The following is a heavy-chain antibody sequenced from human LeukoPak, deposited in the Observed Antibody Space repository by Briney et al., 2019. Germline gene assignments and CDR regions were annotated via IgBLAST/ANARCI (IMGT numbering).Heavy chain of an antibody. J-gene: IGHJ4*02. Sequence: PSQTLSLTCTVSGGSINNYYWTWIRQPPGKGLEWIGYIYYTGSTNHNPSLKSRVTISVATSENQFYMNLNSVTAAATAVYYCARVGDWNDLVYWGQGTLVTVSS. D-gene: IGHD1-1*01. CDR1: GGSINNYY. V-gene: IGHV4-59*01. CDR3: ARVGDWNDLVY. CDR2: IYYTGST.